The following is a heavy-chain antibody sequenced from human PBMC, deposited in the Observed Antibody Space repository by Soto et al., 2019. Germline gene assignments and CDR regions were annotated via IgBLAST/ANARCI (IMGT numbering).Heavy chain of an antibody. Sequence: ASVKVSCKASGYTFTSYGISWVRQAPGQGLEWMGWINPYNGNTNYAQKLQGRVTMTTDTSTSTAYMELRSLRSDDTAVYYCARVRDYYDSSGYYVDYWGQGTLVTVSS. CDR3: ARVRDYYDSSGYYVDY. D-gene: IGHD3-22*01. J-gene: IGHJ4*02. CDR1: GYTFTSYG. CDR2: INPYNGNT. V-gene: IGHV1-18*01.